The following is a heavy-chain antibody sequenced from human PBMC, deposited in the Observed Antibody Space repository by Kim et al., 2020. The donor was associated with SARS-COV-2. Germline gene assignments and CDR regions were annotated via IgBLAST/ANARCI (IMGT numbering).Heavy chain of an antibody. CDR3: ATILPPAFFPSADRFDP. J-gene: IGHJ5*02. V-gene: IGHV4-39*01. D-gene: IGHD2-15*01. CDR1: GGSIVTNDYY. CDR2: IFHSGAT. Sequence: SETLSLTCAVSGGSIVTNDYYWGWIRQSPGRGLECIGSIFHSGATYYNPSLKSRVTISIDTSKNQFSLRLISVTVEDTAVYFCATILPPAFFPSADRFDPWGQGTLVTVSS.